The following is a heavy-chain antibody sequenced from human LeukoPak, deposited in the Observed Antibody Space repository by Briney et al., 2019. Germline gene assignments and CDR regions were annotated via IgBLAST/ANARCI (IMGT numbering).Heavy chain of an antibody. Sequence: GESLKISCKGSGCNFARYWIGWVRQMPGKGLEWMGIIYPGDSNTRYSPSFQGQVTISTDKSISTAYLQWSSLKASDTAMFYCARHMIRGANSDFDYWGQGTLVTVSS. D-gene: IGHD4/OR15-4a*01. CDR3: ARHMIRGANSDFDY. CDR1: GCNFARYW. J-gene: IGHJ4*02. CDR2: IYPGDSNT. V-gene: IGHV5-51*01.